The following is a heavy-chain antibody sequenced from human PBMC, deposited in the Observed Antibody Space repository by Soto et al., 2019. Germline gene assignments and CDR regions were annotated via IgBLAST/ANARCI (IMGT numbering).Heavy chain of an antibody. Sequence: PGGSLRLSCVVSGFTSSNYGMHWVRQAPGKGLEWVAVMSYDGRNEYYADSVHGRFTISRDSSKNTLYLQMNSLRPEDTAVYYCARDRYYYGSGSDYDGEGNYFDHWGQGTLVTVSS. CDR2: MSYDGRNE. J-gene: IGHJ4*02. D-gene: IGHD3-10*01. CDR3: ARDRYYYGSGSDYDGEGNYFDH. CDR1: GFTSSNYG. V-gene: IGHV3-30*03.